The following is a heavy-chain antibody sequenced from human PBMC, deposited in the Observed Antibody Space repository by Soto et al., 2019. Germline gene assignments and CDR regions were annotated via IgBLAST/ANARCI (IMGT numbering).Heavy chain of an antibody. Sequence: PGGSLRLSCAASGFTFSSYAMSWVRQAPGKGLEWVSAISGSGDSTYYADSVKGRFTISRDNSKNTLYLQMNSLRAEDTAVYYCAKWIAAAARNYYGMDVWGQGTTVTVSS. V-gene: IGHV3-23*01. CDR2: ISGSGDST. D-gene: IGHD6-13*01. CDR3: AKWIAAAARNYYGMDV. CDR1: GFTFSSYA. J-gene: IGHJ6*02.